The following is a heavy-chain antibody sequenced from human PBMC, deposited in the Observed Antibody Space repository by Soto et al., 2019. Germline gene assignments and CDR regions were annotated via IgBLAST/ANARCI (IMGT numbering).Heavy chain of an antibody. Sequence: SVKVSCKASGGTFSSYAISWVRQAPGQGLEWMGGIIPIFGTANYAQKFQGRVTITADKSTSTAYMELSSLRSEDTAVYYCARQWSTVVTGSFDIWGQGTMVTVSS. J-gene: IGHJ3*02. D-gene: IGHD2-15*01. CDR1: GGTFSSYA. V-gene: IGHV1-69*06. CDR2: IIPIFGTA. CDR3: ARQWSTVVTGSFDI.